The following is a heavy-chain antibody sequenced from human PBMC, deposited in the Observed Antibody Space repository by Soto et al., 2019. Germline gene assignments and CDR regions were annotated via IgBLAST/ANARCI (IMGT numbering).Heavy chain of an antibody. Sequence: GGSLRLSCAASGFTFSSYAMSWVRQAPGKGLEWVSAISGSGGSTYYADSVKGRFTISRDNSKNTLYLQMNSLRAEDTAVYYCAKLTYYYGSGSYYTPSFDYWGQGTLVTVSS. V-gene: IGHV3-23*01. CDR3: AKLTYYYGSGSYYTPSFDY. CDR1: GFTFSSYA. J-gene: IGHJ4*02. D-gene: IGHD3-10*01. CDR2: ISGSGGST.